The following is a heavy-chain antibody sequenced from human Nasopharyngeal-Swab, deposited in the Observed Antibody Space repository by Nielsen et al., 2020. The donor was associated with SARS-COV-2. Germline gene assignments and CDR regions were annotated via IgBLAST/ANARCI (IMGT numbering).Heavy chain of an antibody. V-gene: IGHV3-33*01. J-gene: IGHJ6*02. D-gene: IGHD1-26*01. CDR2: IWYDGNNK. Sequence: GESLKISCAASGFTFSSYGMHWVRQAPGKGLEWVAVIWYDGNNKYYADSVKGRFTISRDNSKNTLYLQMNSLRAEDTAVYYCARDGAPGDSGSYYGMDVWGQGTTVTVSS. CDR1: GFTFSSYG. CDR3: ARDGAPGDSGSYYGMDV.